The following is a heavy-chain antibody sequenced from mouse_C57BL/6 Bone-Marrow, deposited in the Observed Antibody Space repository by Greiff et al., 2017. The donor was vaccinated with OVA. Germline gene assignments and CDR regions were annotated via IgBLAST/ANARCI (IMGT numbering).Heavy chain of an antibody. CDR1: GYTFTNYW. Sequence: VQLQQSGAELVRPGTSVKMSCKASGYTFTNYWIGWAKQRPGHGLEWIGDIYPGGGYTNYNEKLKGKATLTADKSSSTAYMQYSSLTTEDSAISYSARYDGSSYDWYFYVWGTGTTVTVSS. CDR3: ARYDGSSYDWYFYV. V-gene: IGHV1-63*01. J-gene: IGHJ1*03. D-gene: IGHD1-1*01. CDR2: IYPGGGYT.